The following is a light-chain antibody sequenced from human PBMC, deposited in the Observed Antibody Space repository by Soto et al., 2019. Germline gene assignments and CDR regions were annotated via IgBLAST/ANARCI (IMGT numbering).Light chain of an antibody. CDR1: SSDVGGYDS. CDR2: DVS. V-gene: IGLV2-14*03. Sequence: QSALTQPASVSGSPGQSITISCTGTSSDVGGYDSVSWYQHHPGKAPKLIIYDVSNRPSGVSNRFSGSKSGNTASLTISGLQAEDEADYYCSSYTSSITLVFGGGTKLTVL. J-gene: IGLJ2*01. CDR3: SSYTSSITLV.